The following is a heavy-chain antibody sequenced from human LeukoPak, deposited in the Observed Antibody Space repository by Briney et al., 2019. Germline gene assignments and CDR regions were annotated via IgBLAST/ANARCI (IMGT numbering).Heavy chain of an antibody. J-gene: IGHJ5*02. Sequence: PSETLSLTCTVSGGSISSYYWSWIRQPAGKGLEWIGRIYTSGSTNYNPSLKSRVTMSVDTSKNQFSLKLSSVTAADTAVYYCARDFPPTMVLGVQGNWFDPWGQGTLVTVSS. V-gene: IGHV4-4*07. CDR2: IYTSGST. CDR3: ARDFPPTMVLGVQGNWFDP. D-gene: IGHD3-10*01. CDR1: GGSISSYY.